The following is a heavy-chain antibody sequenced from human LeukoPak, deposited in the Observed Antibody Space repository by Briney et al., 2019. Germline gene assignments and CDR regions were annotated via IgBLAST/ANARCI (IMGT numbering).Heavy chain of an antibody. V-gene: IGHV4-30-2*01. D-gene: IGHD5-18*01. CDR1: GGSISSGGYS. Sequence: SETLSLTCAVSGGSISSGGYSWSWIRQPPGAGLEWIGYIYHSGSTYYNPSLKSRVTISVDRSKNQFSLKLSSVTAADTAVYYCARVDTAMTDAFDIWGQGTMVTISS. CDR2: IYHSGST. J-gene: IGHJ3*02. CDR3: ARVDTAMTDAFDI.